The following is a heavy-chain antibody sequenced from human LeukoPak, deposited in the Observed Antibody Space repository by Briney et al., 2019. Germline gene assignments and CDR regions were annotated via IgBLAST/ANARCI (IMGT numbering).Heavy chain of an antibody. CDR3: ASPPGYCSSTSCSGAFDI. Sequence: SVKVSCKASGGTFSSYAISWVRQAPGQGLEWMGGIIPIFGTANYAQKFQGRVTITTDESTSTAYMELSSLRSEDTAVYYCASPPGYCSSTSCSGAFDIWGQGTMVTVSS. CDR2: IIPIFGTA. CDR1: GGTFSSYA. V-gene: IGHV1-69*05. D-gene: IGHD2-2*01. J-gene: IGHJ3*02.